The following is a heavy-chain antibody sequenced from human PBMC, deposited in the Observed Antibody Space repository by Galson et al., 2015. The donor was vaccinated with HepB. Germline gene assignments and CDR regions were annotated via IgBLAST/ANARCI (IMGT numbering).Heavy chain of an antibody. D-gene: IGHD6-19*01. CDR1: GFTFDNYA. V-gene: IGHV3-23*01. CDR2: ISSGGDTT. J-gene: IGHJ4*02. CDR3: AKSTWKVAVDVDY. Sequence: SLRLSCAASGFTFDNYAMNWVRQAPGKGLEWVSSISSGGDTTYYADSVKGRFIVSRDSSNGLLFLQLNGLRAEDTAIYYCAKSTWKVAVDVDYWGQGTLVTVSS.